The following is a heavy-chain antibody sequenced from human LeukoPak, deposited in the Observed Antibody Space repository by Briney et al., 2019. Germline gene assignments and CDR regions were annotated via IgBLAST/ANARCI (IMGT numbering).Heavy chain of an antibody. V-gene: IGHV3-23*01. CDR1: GFIFSNDA. J-gene: IGHJ4*02. CDR2: ISNSGEST. D-gene: IGHD5-18*01. CDR3: AIDLRPYSSGADDY. Sequence: GGSLRLSCAASGFIFSNDAMIWVRQAPGKGLEWVSTISNSGESTYYADSVKARFTISRDNSKSTLYVQMNSLRAEDTAVYYCAIDLRPYSSGADDYWGQGTLVTVSS.